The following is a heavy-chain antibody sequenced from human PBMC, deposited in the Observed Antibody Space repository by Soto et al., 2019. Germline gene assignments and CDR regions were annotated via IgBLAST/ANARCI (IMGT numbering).Heavy chain of an antibody. CDR3: ARVDSSGYDSDYVDS. J-gene: IGHJ4*02. CDR2: IYYSGST. D-gene: IGHD5-12*01. V-gene: IGHV4-59*01. CDR1: GGSISSYY. Sequence: SETLSLTCTVSGGSISSYYWSWIRQPPGKGLEWIGYIYYSGSTNYNPSLKSRVTISVDTSKNQFSLKLSSVTAADTAVYYCARVDSSGYDSDYVDSWGQGTLVTVS.